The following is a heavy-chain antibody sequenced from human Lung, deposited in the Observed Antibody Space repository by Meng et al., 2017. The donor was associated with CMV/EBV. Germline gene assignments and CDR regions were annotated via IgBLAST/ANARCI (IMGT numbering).Heavy chain of an antibody. Sequence: SQTLSLTCTVSDYSISRGFYWGCVRQPPGKGLEWIGSIHHTGSSYYNPSLKSRVALSVDTSKNQFSLKVTSVTAADTAVYYCARGIFGVVDYWGQGTLVTVSS. CDR1: DYSISRGFY. CDR2: IHHTGSS. CDR3: ARGIFGVVDY. D-gene: IGHD3-3*01. V-gene: IGHV4-38-2*02. J-gene: IGHJ4*02.